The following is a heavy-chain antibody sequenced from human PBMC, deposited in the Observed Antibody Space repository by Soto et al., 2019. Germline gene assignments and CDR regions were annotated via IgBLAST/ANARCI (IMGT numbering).Heavy chain of an antibody. J-gene: IGHJ6*02. CDR3: AKGGPNNYYDSSGYWLNYYYYGMDV. CDR2: ISYDGSNK. V-gene: IGHV3-30*18. D-gene: IGHD3-22*01. Sequence: QVQLVESGGGVVQPGRSLRLSCAASGFTFSSYGMHWVRQAPGKGLEWVAVISYDGSNKYYADSVKGRFTISRDNSKNTLYLQMNSLRAEDTAVYYCAKGGPNNYYDSSGYWLNYYYYGMDVWGQGTTVTVSS. CDR1: GFTFSSYG.